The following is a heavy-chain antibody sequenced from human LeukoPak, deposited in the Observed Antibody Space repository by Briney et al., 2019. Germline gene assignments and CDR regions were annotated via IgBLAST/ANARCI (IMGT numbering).Heavy chain of an antibody. CDR3: ARDWGF. CDR2: ISTSGKTI. J-gene: IGHJ4*02. Sequence: GGSLRLSCTASGFIFTTYGIHWVRQAPGKGLEWISYISTSGKTILYGDSVKGRFTISRDNAKNSLYLQMNSLRAEDTAVYYCARDWGFWGQGTLLTVSS. V-gene: IGHV3-48*04. D-gene: IGHD3-16*01. CDR1: GFIFTTYG.